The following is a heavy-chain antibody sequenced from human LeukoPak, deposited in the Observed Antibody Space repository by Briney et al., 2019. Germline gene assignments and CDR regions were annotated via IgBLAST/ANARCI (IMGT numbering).Heavy chain of an antibody. D-gene: IGHD2-2*02. CDR1: GGSISSYY. CDR2: IYYSGST. J-gene: IGHJ4*02. Sequence: PSETLYLTCTVSGGSISSYYWSWIRQPPGKGLEWIGYIYYSGSTNYNPSLKSRVTISVDTSKNQFSLKLSSVTAADTAVYYCASGPCSSTSCYKMGFDYWGQGTLVTVSS. V-gene: IGHV4-59*01. CDR3: ASGPCSSTSCYKMGFDY.